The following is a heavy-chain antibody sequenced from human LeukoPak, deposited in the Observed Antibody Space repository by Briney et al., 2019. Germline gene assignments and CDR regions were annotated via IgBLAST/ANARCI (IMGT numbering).Heavy chain of an antibody. J-gene: IGHJ5*02. CDR1: GFTFTSAW. CDR3: STEDQRNP. CDR2: IKSKTDGGTT. V-gene: IGHV3-15*01. Sequence: TGGSLRLSCAASGFTFTSAWMSWVRQAPGKGLEWVCRIKSKTDGGTTDYAAPVKGRFTISRDDSKNPVFLQMNSLKTEDTAVYYCSTEDQRNPWGQGPLVTVSS. D-gene: IGHD1-1*01.